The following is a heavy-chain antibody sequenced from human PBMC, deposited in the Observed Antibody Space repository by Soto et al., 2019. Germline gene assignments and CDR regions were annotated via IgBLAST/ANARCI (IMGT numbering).Heavy chain of an antibody. J-gene: IGHJ6*02. D-gene: IGHD3-10*01. CDR1: GGSISSSNW. CDR2: IYHSGST. CDR3: ARDGSGSYIGHYYYYYGMDV. V-gene: IGHV4-4*02. Sequence: KSSETLSLTCAVSGGSISSSNWWSWVRQPPGKGLEWIGEIYHSGSTNYSPSLKSRVTISVDKSKNQFSLKLSSVTAADTAVYYCARDGSGSYIGHYYYYYGMDVWGQGTTVTVSS.